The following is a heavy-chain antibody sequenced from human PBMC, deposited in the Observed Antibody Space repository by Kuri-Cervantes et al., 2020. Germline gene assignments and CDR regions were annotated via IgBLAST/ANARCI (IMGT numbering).Heavy chain of an antibody. CDR2: IYSSGDT. J-gene: IGHJ4*02. CDR1: GGSISNYY. V-gene: IGHV4-4*07. Sequence: SETLSLTCTVSGGSISNYYWSWIRQPAGKGLEWIGRIYSSGDTNYNPSLQSRVTISVDTSKNQFSLKLSSVTAADTAVYYCARDYYDILTGYYRNVDYWGQGTLVTVSS. D-gene: IGHD3-9*01. CDR3: ARDYYDILTGYYRNVDY.